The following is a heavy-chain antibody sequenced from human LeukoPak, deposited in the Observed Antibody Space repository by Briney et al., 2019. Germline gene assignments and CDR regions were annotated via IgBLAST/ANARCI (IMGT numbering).Heavy chain of an antibody. D-gene: IGHD2-2*01. CDR1: GFTFSSYS. CDR2: ISSSSSYI. CDR3: ARVKKYQLLSPGDYYYMDV. V-gene: IGHV3-21*01. Sequence: PGGSLRLSCAASGFTFSSYSMNWVRQAPGKGLEWVSSISSSSSYIYYADSVKGRFTISRDNAKNSLYLQMNGLRAEDTAVYYCARVKKYQLLSPGDYYYMDVWGKGTTVTVSS. J-gene: IGHJ6*03.